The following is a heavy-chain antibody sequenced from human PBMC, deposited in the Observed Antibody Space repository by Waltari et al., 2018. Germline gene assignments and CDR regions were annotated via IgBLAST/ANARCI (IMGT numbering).Heavy chain of an antibody. V-gene: IGHV3-30*02. Sequence: QVQLVESGGGVVQPGGSLRLSCAASGFTFSGNNIHWARRAPGKGLEWVAFMPYDGSNKYYADSVTGRFTISRDNSKSTQYLEMNSLRADDTAVYYCAKDMGLGRYSFDYWGQGTLVTVSS. CDR1: GFTFSGNN. CDR3: AKDMGLGRYSFDY. J-gene: IGHJ4*02. CDR2: MPYDGSNK. D-gene: IGHD3-16*01.